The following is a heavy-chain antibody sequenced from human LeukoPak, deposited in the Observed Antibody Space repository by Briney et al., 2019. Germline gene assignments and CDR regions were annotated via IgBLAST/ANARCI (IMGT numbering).Heavy chain of an antibody. CDR1: GFTFSSYW. D-gene: IGHD6-6*01. J-gene: IGHJ5*01. CDR3: TRDPRHFDS. V-gene: IGHV3-74*01. CDR2: INGDRSST. Sequence: GGSLRLSCAASGFTFSSYWMHWVRQAPGKGLVWVSRINGDRSSTSYADSVKGRFTISRDNAKNSLYLQMSSLRVEDTAVYYCTRDPRHFDSCGQGTLVTVSS.